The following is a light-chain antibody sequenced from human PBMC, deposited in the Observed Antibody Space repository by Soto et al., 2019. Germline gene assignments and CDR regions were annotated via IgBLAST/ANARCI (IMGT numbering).Light chain of an antibody. V-gene: IGLV2-14*03. Sequence: QSALTQPASVSGSPGQSITISCTGSSSDVGDYDYVAWYQQHPDKAPKLMIFYVSSRPSGVSNRFSGSKSGSTASLTISGLQAEDEADYFCSSYSSSGTLYVFGTGTKLTVL. J-gene: IGLJ1*01. CDR2: YVS. CDR1: SSDVGDYDY. CDR3: SSYSSSGTLYV.